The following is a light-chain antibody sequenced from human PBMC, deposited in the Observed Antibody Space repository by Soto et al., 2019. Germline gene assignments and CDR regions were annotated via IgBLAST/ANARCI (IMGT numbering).Light chain of an antibody. Sequence: QSALTQPASVSGSPGQSITISCPVTSSDVGSYNLVSWYQHHPGKVPKLMIYDVSKRPSDLSNRFSGSKSGNPAPLAVSGLQGEVEAAYYCCSYGGSGTWVFGGGTQLTVL. CDR2: DVS. V-gene: IGLV2-23*02. J-gene: IGLJ2*01. CDR3: CSYGGSGTWV. CDR1: SSDVGSYNL.